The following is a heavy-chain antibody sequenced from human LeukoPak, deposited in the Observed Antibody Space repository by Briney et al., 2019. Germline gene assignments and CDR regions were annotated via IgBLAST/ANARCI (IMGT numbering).Heavy chain of an antibody. V-gene: IGHV3-48*01. D-gene: IGHD2-2*01. CDR2: IGISSGNT. J-gene: IGHJ4*02. CDR3: ARDTKYAFDN. Sequence: PGGSLRLSCAASGFTFSSYSMNWVRQAPGKGLEWISYIGISSGNTKYADSVKGRFTISGDKAKNSLYLQMNSLRVEDTAVYYCARDTKYAFDNWGPGTLVTVSS. CDR1: GFTFSSYS.